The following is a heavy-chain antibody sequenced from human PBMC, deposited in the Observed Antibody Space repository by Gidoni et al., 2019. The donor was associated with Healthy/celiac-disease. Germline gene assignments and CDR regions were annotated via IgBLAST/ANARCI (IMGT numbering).Heavy chain of an antibody. CDR1: GFTFRSSA. CDR3: AKEGSSSPYYYYYMDV. CDR2: ISGSGGST. V-gene: IGHV3-23*01. D-gene: IGHD6-6*01. J-gene: IGHJ6*03. Sequence: VQLFASGGGLVQPGGSLRLSCYASGFTFRSSAMSWVRQAPGKGVAWVSAISGSGGSTYYADSVKGRFTISRDNSKNTLYLQMNSLGDEDTAVYYCAKEGSSSPYYYYYMDVWGKGTTVTVSS.